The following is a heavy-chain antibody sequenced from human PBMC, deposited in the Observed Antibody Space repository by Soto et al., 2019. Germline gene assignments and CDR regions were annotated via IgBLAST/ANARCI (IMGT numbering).Heavy chain of an antibody. CDR2: IIPILGIA. CDR1: GCTFSSYT. V-gene: IGHV1-69*08. Sequence: QVQLVQSGAEVKKPGSSVKVSCKASGCTFSSYTISWVRQAPGQGLEWMGRIIPILGIANYAQKFQGRVTITADKSTSTAYMEFSRLSSEDTDVYDGAIEGKDSMTADDYFDYWGQGTLVTVSS. D-gene: IGHD2-21*02. J-gene: IGHJ4*02. CDR3: AIEGKDSMTADDYFDY.